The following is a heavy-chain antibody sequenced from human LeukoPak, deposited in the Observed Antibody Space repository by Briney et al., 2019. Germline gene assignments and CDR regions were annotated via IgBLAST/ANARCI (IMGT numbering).Heavy chain of an antibody. CDR3: ARGVYTKDIVVVVAAQVAFDI. Sequence: GGSLRLSCAASGFTFSSYSMNWVRQAPGKGLEWVSYISSSSSTIYYADSVKGRFTISRDNAKNSLYLQMNSLRDEDTAVYYCARGVYTKDIVVVVAAQVAFDIWGQGTMVTVSS. J-gene: IGHJ3*02. V-gene: IGHV3-48*02. CDR2: ISSSSSTI. CDR1: GFTFSSYS. D-gene: IGHD2-15*01.